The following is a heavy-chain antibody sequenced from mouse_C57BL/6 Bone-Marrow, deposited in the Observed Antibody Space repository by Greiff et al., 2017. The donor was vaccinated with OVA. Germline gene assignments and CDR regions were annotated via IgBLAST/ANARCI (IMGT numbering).Heavy chain of an antibody. V-gene: IGHV5-12*01. CDR3: ARHNYSNPLAY. CDR2: ISNGGGST. Sequence: EVQGVESGGGLVQPGGSLKLSCAASGFTFSDYYMYWVRQTPEKRLEWVAYISNGGGSTYYPDTVKGRFTISRDNAKNTLYLQMSRLKSEDTAMYYCARHNYSNPLAYWGQGTLVTVSA. D-gene: IGHD2-5*01. J-gene: IGHJ3*01. CDR1: GFTFSDYY.